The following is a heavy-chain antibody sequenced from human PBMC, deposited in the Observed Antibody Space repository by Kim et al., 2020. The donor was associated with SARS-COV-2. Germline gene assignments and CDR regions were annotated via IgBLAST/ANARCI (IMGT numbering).Heavy chain of an antibody. CDR1: GGSFSGYY. D-gene: IGHD6-13*01. Sequence: SETLSLTCAVYGGSFSGYYWSLIRQPPGKGLEWIGEINHSGSTNYNPSLKSRVTISVDTSKNQFSLKLSSVTAADTAVYYCAIIAAKTLYYFDYWGQGTLVTVSS. J-gene: IGHJ4*02. CDR3: AIIAAKTLYYFDY. CDR2: INHSGST. V-gene: IGHV4-34*01.